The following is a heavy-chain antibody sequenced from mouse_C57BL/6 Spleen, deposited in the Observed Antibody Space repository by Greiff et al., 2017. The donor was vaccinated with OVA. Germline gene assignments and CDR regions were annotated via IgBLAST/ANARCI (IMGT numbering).Heavy chain of an antibody. CDR3: ARSELRPLDY. CDR2: INPNNGGT. D-gene: IGHD1-2*01. J-gene: IGHJ2*01. CDR1: GYTFTDYY. V-gene: IGHV1-26*01. Sequence: EVQLQQSGPELVKPGASVKISCKASGYTFTDYYMNWVKQSHGKSLEWIGDINPNNGGTSYNQKFKGKATLTVDKSSSTAYMELRSLTSEDSAVYYCARSELRPLDYWGQGTTLTVSS.